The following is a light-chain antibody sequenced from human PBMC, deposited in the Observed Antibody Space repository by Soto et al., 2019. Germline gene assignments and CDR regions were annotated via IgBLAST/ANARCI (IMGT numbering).Light chain of an antibody. CDR1: QTISSRY. CDR2: GGS. Sequence: IVLTQSPGALSLSPGERATLSCRASQTISSRYLAWYQQKPGQAPRLLIYGGSSRATGIPDRFTGSGSGTDFTLTISRLEPEDSAVYYCQQYGSSPTFGQGTKVDIK. V-gene: IGKV3-20*01. J-gene: IGKJ1*01. CDR3: QQYGSSPT.